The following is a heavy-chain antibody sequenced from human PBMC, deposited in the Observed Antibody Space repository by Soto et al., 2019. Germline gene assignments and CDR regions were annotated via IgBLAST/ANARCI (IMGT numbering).Heavy chain of an antibody. J-gene: IGHJ4*02. CDR1: GGTFSSYS. CDR2: IIPIFGTA. D-gene: IGHD1-26*01. Sequence: QVPLVQSGAEVKKPGSSVKVSCKASGGTFSSYSINWVRQAPGQGLEWMGEIIPIFGTANYAQKFQGRVPITADESTSTAYMELSRLRSEDTAVYYCARDGGRHSGGIDYCGQGTLVTVSS. V-gene: IGHV1-69*01. CDR3: ARDGGRHSGGIDY.